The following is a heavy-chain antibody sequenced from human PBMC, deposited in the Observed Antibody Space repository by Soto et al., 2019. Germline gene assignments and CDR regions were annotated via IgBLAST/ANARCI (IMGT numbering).Heavy chain of an antibody. Sequence: QVQLVQSGAEVKKPGASVKVSCKASGYTFTGYYMHWVRQAPGQGLEWMGWINPNSGGTNYAQKFQGWVTMTRDTPISTAYMELSRLRSDDTAVYYCARGPRIAAAGTRAFDYWGQGTLVTVSS. CDR1: GYTFTGYY. CDR3: ARGPRIAAAGTRAFDY. CDR2: INPNSGGT. J-gene: IGHJ4*02. D-gene: IGHD6-13*01. V-gene: IGHV1-2*04.